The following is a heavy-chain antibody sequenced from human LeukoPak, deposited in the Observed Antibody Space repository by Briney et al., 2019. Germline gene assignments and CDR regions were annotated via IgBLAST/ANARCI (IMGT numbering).Heavy chain of an antibody. J-gene: IGHJ3*02. V-gene: IGHV1-58*02. D-gene: IGHD3-22*01. CDR3: AADPGYYDSSGSFDAFDI. Sequence: GASVKVSCKASGFTFTSSAMQWVRQARGQRLEWIGWIVVGSGNTNYAQKFQERVTITRDMSTSTAYMELSSLRSEDTAVYYCAADPGYYDSSGSFDAFDIWGQGTMVTVSS. CDR1: GFTFTSSA. CDR2: IVVGSGNT.